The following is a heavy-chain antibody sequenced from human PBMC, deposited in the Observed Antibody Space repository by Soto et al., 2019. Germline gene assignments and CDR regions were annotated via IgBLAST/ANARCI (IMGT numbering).Heavy chain of an antibody. V-gene: IGHV4-4*07. CDR1: GAPPNRNH. J-gene: IGHJ5*02. D-gene: IGHD6-13*01. CDR2: IHSSGST. Sequence: PSETLSLTCTVSGAPPNRNHWSWNKQPNGKGLEWIGHIHSSGSTNYNPSLKSRVTMSVDTSKNQFSLRLMSLTAADTAVYYCARGQGVAAAGITWFDPWGQGSLVTVSS. CDR3: ARGQGVAAAGITWFDP.